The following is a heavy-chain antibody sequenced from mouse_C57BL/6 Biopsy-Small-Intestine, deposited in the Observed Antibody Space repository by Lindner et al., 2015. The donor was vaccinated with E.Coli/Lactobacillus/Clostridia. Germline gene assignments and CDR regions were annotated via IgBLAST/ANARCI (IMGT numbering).Heavy chain of an antibody. V-gene: IGHV1-20*01. CDR1: GYTFSSYG. J-gene: IGHJ3*01. D-gene: IGHD1-3*01. CDR3: ARGDSEWQLHNFQH. CDR2: VGADNGDT. Sequence: SVKVSCKASGYTFSSYGINWMRQAPGQGLEWMGWVGADNGDTYYAQKSEGRVTMTKDTSTSTSSMELKSLRSDDTAVYYCARGDSEWQLHNFQHWGQGTLVTVS.